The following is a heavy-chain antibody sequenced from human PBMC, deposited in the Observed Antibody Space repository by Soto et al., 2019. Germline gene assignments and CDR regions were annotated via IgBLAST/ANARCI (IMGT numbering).Heavy chain of an antibody. J-gene: IGHJ5*02. V-gene: IGHV4-31*03. CDR1: GGSISRGDYY. D-gene: IGHD3-3*01. CDR3: ARWWSGSRQGFDP. Sequence: QVQLQESGPGLVKPSQTLSLTCTVSGGSISRGDYYWSWIRQHPGKGLEWIGYIYYSGSTYYNPSPKSRVTISVDTSKNQFSLKLSSVTAADTAVYYCARWWSGSRQGFDPWGQGTLVTVSS. CDR2: IYYSGST.